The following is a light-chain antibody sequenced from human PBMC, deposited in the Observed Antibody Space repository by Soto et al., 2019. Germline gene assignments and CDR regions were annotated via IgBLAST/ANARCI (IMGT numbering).Light chain of an antibody. CDR3: QTWGTGPWV. V-gene: IGLV4-69*01. CDR1: SGHSSYA. Sequence: QLVLTQSPSASASLGASVKLTCTLSSGHSSYAIAWHQQQPEKGPRYLMKLNSDGSHSKGDGIPDRFSGSSSGAERYLPISRLQSEDEADYYCQTWGTGPWVFGGGTKLTVL. CDR2: LNSDGSH. J-gene: IGLJ3*02.